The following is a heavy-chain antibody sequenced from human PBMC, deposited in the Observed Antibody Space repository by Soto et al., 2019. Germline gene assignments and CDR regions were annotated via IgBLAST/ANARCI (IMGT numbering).Heavy chain of an antibody. J-gene: IGHJ4*02. CDR2: INPNSGGT. D-gene: IGHD2-15*01. CDR1: GYTFTGYY. Sequence: QVQLVQSGAEVKKPGASVKVSCKASGYTFTGYYMHWVRQAPGQGLEWMGWINPNSGGTNYAQKFQGGVTRTRDTSISTAYMELSRLRSDDTAVYYCARGRAVVAATRVDFDYWGQGTLVTVSS. CDR3: ARGRAVVAATRVDFDY. V-gene: IGHV1-2*02.